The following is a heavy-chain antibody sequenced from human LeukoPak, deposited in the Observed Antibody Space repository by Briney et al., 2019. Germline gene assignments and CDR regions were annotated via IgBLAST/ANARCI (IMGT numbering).Heavy chain of an antibody. D-gene: IGHD2-2*01. CDR2: ISNRGRT. CDR1: DDSMRSDSYY. J-gene: IGHJ5*02. V-gene: IGHV4-39*07. CDR3: ARGSGGFSPSPLIVVVPGNWFDP. Sequence: PSETLSLTCAVSDDSMRSDSYYWGWTRQSPGKALEWIGSISNRGRTLYSPSLKSRVTISIDTSKNQFSLKLSSVTAADTAVYYCARGSGGFSPSPLIVVVPGNWFDPWGQGTLVTVSS.